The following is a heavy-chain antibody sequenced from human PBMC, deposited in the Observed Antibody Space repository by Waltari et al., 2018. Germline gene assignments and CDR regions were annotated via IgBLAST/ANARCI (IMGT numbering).Heavy chain of an antibody. D-gene: IGHD2-15*01. CDR1: GDSVSNSYL. Sequence: QLQLQESGPGLVKPSGTLSLTCAVSGDSVSNSYLWNWVRQAPGKGLEWIGQVHGSERTNFNPSVASRVTVARDTYNNQFSLRLTSATAADTAVYYCARDRGRGLYLDSWGPGTLVTVSP. CDR2: VHGSERT. J-gene: IGHJ4*02. V-gene: IGHV4-4*02. CDR3: ARDRGRGLYLDS.